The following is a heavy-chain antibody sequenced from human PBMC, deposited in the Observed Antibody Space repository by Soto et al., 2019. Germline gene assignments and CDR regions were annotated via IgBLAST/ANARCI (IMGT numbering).Heavy chain of an antibody. D-gene: IGHD2-21*02. Sequence: SQTLSLTCAISGDSVSSNSAAWNWIRQSPSRGLEWLGRTYYRSKWYNDYAVSVKSRITINPDTSKNQFSLQLNSVTPEDTAVYYCAREILAYCGGDCSNPYYFDYWGPGTLVTVSS. CDR3: AREILAYCGGDCSNPYYFDY. CDR2: TYYRSKWYN. J-gene: IGHJ4*02. V-gene: IGHV6-1*01. CDR1: GDSVSSNSAA.